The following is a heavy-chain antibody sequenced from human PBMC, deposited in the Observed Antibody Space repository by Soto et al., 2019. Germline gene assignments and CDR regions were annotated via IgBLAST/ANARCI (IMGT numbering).Heavy chain of an antibody. Sequence: PGGSLRLSCAASGFTFSNYAMSWVRQAPGKGLECVSAISDTGGRTYYADSVKGRFTISRDNSKDTLFLQITSLRAEDTAVYYCARDSLPFLGFCTSSSCLNWFDPWGQGTLVTVSS. D-gene: IGHD2-2*01. J-gene: IGHJ5*02. CDR1: GFTFSNYA. CDR3: ARDSLPFLGFCTSSSCLNWFDP. V-gene: IGHV3-23*01. CDR2: ISDTGGRT.